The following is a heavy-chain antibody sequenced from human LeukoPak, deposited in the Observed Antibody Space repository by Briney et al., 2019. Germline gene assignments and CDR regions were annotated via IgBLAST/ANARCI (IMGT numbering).Heavy chain of an antibody. CDR2: IIPILGIA. CDR1: GGTFSSYA. Sequence: GASAKVSCKASGGTFSSYAISWVRQAPGQGLEWMGRIIPILGIANYAQKFQGRVTITADKSTSTAYMELSSLRSEDTAVYYCEYGSGAFDIWGQGTMVTVSS. D-gene: IGHD4-17*01. J-gene: IGHJ3*02. V-gene: IGHV1-69*04. CDR3: EYGSGAFDI.